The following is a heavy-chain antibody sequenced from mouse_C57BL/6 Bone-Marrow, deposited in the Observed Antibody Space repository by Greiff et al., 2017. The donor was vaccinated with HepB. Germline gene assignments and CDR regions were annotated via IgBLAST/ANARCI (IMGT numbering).Heavy chain of an antibody. CDR3: ARGGYYRFAY. V-gene: IGHV1-59*01. Sequence: QVQLKQPGAELVRPGTSVKLSCKASGYTFTSYWMHWVKQRPGQGLEWIGVIDPSDSYTNYNQKFKGKATLTVDTSSSTAYMQLSSLTSEDSAVYYCARGGYYRFAYWGQGTLVTVSA. J-gene: IGHJ3*01. D-gene: IGHD2-3*01. CDR1: GYTFTSYW. CDR2: IDPSDSYT.